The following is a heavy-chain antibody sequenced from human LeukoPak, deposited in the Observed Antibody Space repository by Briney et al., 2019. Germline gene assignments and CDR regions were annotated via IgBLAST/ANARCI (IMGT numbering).Heavy chain of an antibody. Sequence: SETLSLTCTVSGGSISSYYWSWIRQPPGKGLEWIGYIYYSGSTNYNPSLKSRVTISVDTSKNQSSLKLSSVTAADTAVYYCARGGRLRYSNWFDPWGQGTLVTVSS. D-gene: IGHD4-17*01. CDR2: IYYSGST. CDR1: GGSISSYY. J-gene: IGHJ5*02. CDR3: ARGGRLRYSNWFDP. V-gene: IGHV4-59*01.